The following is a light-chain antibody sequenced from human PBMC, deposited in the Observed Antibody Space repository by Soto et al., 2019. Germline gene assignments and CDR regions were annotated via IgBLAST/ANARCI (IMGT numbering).Light chain of an antibody. CDR2: DVS. J-gene: IGLJ1*01. Sequence: QSALTQPASASGSPGQSIAISCTGTSSDVGGYSYVSWYQQQPGKAPKLVISDVSNRPSGVSDRFSASKSGNTASLTISGLQTEDEADYYCASYTTSSTYVFGTGTKLTVL. CDR3: ASYTTSSTYV. CDR1: SSDVGGYSY. V-gene: IGLV2-14*01.